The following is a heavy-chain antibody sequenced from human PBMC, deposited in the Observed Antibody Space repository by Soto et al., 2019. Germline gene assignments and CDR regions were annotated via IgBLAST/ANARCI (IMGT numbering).Heavy chain of an antibody. D-gene: IGHD3-22*01. V-gene: IGHV2-70*01. CDR2: IDWDDDK. J-gene: IGHJ4*02. CDR3: ARASYYYDSSGYFDY. CDR1: GFSLSTSGMC. Sequence: LVNPTQTLTLTCTFSGFSLSTSGMCVSWIRQPPGRALEWLALIDWDDDKYYSTSLKTRLTISKDTSKNQVVLTMTNMDPVDTATYYCARASYYYDSSGYFDYWGQGTLVTVSS.